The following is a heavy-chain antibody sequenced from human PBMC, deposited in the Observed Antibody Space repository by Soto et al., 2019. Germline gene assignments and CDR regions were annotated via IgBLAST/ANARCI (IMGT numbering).Heavy chain of an antibody. Sequence: PSETLSLTCSVSGGSLSSGNYYWSWIRQPPGQGPEWIGYIDYSGNTFYNPSLKSRLTILVDTPKKQFSLKLTSVTLADTAVYYCARYCSSTSCLNFDYWGQGILVTVSS. CDR1: GGSLSSGNYY. J-gene: IGHJ4*02. CDR3: ARYCSSTSCLNFDY. CDR2: IDYSGNT. V-gene: IGHV4-30-4*01. D-gene: IGHD2-2*01.